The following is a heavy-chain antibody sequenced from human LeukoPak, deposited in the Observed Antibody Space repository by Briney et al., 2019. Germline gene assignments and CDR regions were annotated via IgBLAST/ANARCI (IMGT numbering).Heavy chain of an antibody. Sequence: GGSLRLSCAASGFTFSSYSMNWVRQAPGKGLEWVSYISSSSSTIYYADSVKGRFTISRDNAKNSLYLQMNSLRAEDTAVYYCATLWPYDAFDIWGQGTMVTVFS. V-gene: IGHV3-48*01. J-gene: IGHJ3*02. CDR3: ATLWPYDAFDI. CDR2: ISSSSSTI. D-gene: IGHD3-10*01. CDR1: GFTFSSYS.